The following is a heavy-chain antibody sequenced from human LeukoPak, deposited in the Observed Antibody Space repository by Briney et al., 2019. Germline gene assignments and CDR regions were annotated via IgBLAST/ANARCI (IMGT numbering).Heavy chain of an antibody. CDR1: GFTFSSYW. CDR3: ASPATIAAARFTFNY. V-gene: IGHV3-7*03. Sequence: GGSLRLSCAASGFTFSSYWMSWVRQAPGKGLEWVANIKQDGSEKYYVGSVKGRFTISRDNAKNSLYLQMNSLRSEDTAVYYCASPATIAAARFTFNYWGQGTLVTVSS. CDR2: IKQDGSEK. D-gene: IGHD6-13*01. J-gene: IGHJ4*02.